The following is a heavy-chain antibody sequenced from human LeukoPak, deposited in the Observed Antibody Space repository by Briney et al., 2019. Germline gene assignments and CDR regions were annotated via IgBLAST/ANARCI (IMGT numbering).Heavy chain of an antibody. J-gene: IGHJ4*02. CDR3: ARHLNNCGDDCYIFDY. V-gene: IGHV4-59*08. Sequence: SETLSLTCTVSGGSISTYYWSWIRQPPGKGLEWIGYIYYSGSTNYNPSLKSRVTISVDTSKNQFSLKLTSVTAADTAVYYCARHLNNCGDDCYIFDYWGQGTLVTVSS. CDR1: GGSISTYY. CDR2: IYYSGST. D-gene: IGHD2-21*01.